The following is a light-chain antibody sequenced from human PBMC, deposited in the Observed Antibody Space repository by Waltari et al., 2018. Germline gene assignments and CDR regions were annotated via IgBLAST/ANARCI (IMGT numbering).Light chain of an antibody. CDR2: KVS. CDR1: QSLVHSDGNTY. CDR3: MQGTHWPLT. Sequence: DVVLTQSPLSLPVTLGQPASISCTSSQSLVHSDGNTYLAWFHQRPGQSPRRLIYKVSNRESGVPDRFSASGSGTDFTLKISRVEAEDVGVFYCMQGTHWPLTFGGGTTVEIK. J-gene: IGKJ4*01. V-gene: IGKV2-30*02.